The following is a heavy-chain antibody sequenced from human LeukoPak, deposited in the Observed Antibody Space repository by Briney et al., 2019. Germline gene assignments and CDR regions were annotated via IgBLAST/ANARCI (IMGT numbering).Heavy chain of an antibody. V-gene: IGHV4-59*01. CDR3: ARANTGSSGNWFDP. J-gene: IGHJ5*02. Sequence: SETLCLTCTVSGGSISSYYWSWIRQPPGKGLEWIGYIYYSGSTNYNSSLKSRVTISVDTSKNQFSLKLSSVTAADTAVYYCARANTGSSGNWFDPWGQGTLVTVSS. CDR1: GGSISSYY. CDR2: IYYSGST. D-gene: IGHD5-12*01.